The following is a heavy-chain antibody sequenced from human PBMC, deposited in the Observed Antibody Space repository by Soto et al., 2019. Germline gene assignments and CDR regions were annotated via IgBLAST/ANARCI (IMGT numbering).Heavy chain of an antibody. CDR3: ARAGGYDFWSLFDP. V-gene: IGHV3-7*01. D-gene: IGHD3-3*01. J-gene: IGHJ5*02. Sequence: HPGGSLRLSCIASGFTFTNYWMAWVRQAPGKAPEWVANIKPDGSEKNYVDSVKGRFSIFRDNAKKSVSLQMNSLRADDTAVYHCARAGGYDFWSLFDPWGQGTLVTVSS. CDR2: IKPDGSEK. CDR1: GFTFTNYW.